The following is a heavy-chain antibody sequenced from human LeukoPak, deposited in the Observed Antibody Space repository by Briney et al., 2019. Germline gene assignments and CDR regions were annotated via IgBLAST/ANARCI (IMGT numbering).Heavy chain of an antibody. V-gene: IGHV3-7*01. J-gene: IGHJ4*02. Sequence: GGSLRLSRAASGFTFSTFWMSWVRQAPGKGLEWVANINQDGSEKYYVDSVKGRFTISRDNSKNTLYLQMNSLRAEDTAVYYCARSPENKHYERPIDYWGQGIQVTVSS. D-gene: IGHD1/OR15-1a*01. CDR1: GFTFSTFW. CDR3: ARSPENKHYERPIDY. CDR2: INQDGSEK.